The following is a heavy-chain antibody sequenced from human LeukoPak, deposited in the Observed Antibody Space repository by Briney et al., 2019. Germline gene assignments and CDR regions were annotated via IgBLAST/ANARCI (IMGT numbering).Heavy chain of an antibody. Sequence: ASVKVSCKASGGTFSSYAISWVRQAPGQGLEWMGGIIPIFGTANYAQKFQGRVTITADESTSTAYMELSSLRSEDTAVYYCAREEKYSLAVAPDYWGQGTLVTVSS. V-gene: IGHV1-69*01. CDR3: AREEKYSLAVAPDY. CDR1: GGTFSSYA. D-gene: IGHD6-19*01. J-gene: IGHJ4*02. CDR2: IIPIFGTA.